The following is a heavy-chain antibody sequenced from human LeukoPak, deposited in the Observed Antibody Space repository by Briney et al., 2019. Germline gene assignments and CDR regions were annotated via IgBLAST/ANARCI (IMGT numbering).Heavy chain of an antibody. D-gene: IGHD2-2*01. CDR1: GGSVSSGSYY. CDR2: IYYSGST. V-gene: IGHV4-61*01. CDR3: ARDTPDYKYCSSTSCYPS. Sequence: SETLSLTCTVSGGSVSSGSYYWSWIRQPPGKGLERIGYIYYSGSTNYNPSLKSRVTISVDTSKNQFSLKLSSVTAADTAVYYCARDTPDYKYCSSTSCYPSWGQGTLVTVSS. J-gene: IGHJ4*02.